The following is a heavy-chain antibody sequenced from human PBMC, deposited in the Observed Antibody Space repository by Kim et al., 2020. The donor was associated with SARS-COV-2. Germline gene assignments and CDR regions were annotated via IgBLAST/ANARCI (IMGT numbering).Heavy chain of an antibody. CDR3: ARVVWGCYSYIDS. V-gene: IGHV7-4-1*02. CDR1: GYTFTNHA. D-gene: IGHD3-16*01. Sequence: ASVKVSCKASGYTFTNHAINWVRQAPGRGLEWMGWINTDTGSPTYAPDFTGRFVFSLDTSVSTAYLQIRSLEAEDTARYYCARVVWGCYSYIDSWGQGTL. J-gene: IGHJ4*02. CDR2: INTDTGSP.